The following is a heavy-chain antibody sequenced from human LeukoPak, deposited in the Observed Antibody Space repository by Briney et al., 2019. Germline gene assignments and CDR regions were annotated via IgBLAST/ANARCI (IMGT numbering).Heavy chain of an antibody. CDR3: ARGLRLAMVNNVALPDY. J-gene: IGHJ4*02. CDR1: GGSFSGYY. CDR2: INHSGST. D-gene: IGHD5-18*01. Sequence: SETLSLTCAVYGGSFSGYYWSWIRQPPGKGLEWIGEINHSGSTNYNPSLKSRVTISVDTSKNQFSLKLSSVTAADTAVYYCARGLRLAMVNNVALPDYWGQGTLVTVSS. V-gene: IGHV4-34*01.